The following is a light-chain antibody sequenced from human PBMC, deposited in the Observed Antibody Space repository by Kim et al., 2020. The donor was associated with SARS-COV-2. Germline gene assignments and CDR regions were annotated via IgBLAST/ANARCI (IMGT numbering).Light chain of an antibody. J-gene: IGLJ3*02. Sequence: GQSGTSSCTGTSSDVGGYNYVSWYHQHPGKAPKLMIYEVTKRPSGVPDRFSGSKSGNTASLTVSGLQAEDEADYYCSSYAGSNNVVFGGGTQLTVL. CDR2: EVT. CDR3: SSYAGSNNVV. CDR1: SSDVGGYNY. V-gene: IGLV2-8*01.